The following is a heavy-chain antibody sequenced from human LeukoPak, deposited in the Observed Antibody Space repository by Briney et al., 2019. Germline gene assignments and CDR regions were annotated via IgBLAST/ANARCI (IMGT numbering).Heavy chain of an antibody. V-gene: IGHV1-2*02. CDR3: ARDRALAGTNVDAFDI. D-gene: IGHD6-19*01. Sequence: ASVKVSCKASGYTFTGYYMHWVRQAPGQGLEWMGWINPNSGVTNYAQTFQGRVTMTRDTSISTAYMELRRLRSDDTAVYYCARDRALAGTNVDAFDIWGQGTMVTVSS. CDR1: GYTFTGYY. CDR2: INPNSGVT. J-gene: IGHJ3*02.